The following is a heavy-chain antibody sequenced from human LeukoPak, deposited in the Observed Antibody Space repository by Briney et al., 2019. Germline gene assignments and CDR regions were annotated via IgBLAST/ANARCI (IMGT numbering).Heavy chain of an antibody. CDR2: HHWDDDE. V-gene: IGHV2-5*02. D-gene: IGHD1-14*01. Sequence: GSGPTLVKPPQTLTLTCTFSGFSFSTRGLGVGWICQPPGMALEWLALHHWDDDESYSPSLKTRPTTTKDTSKTQVVLKMTNMDPVDTATYYCAHRGQPGTYFDDWGQGSPLIVSS. J-gene: IGHJ4*02. CDR3: AHRGQPGTYFDD. CDR1: GFSFSTRGLG.